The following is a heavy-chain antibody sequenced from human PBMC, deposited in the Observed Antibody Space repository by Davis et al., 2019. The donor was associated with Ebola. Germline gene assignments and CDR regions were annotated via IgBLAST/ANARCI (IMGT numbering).Heavy chain of an antibody. D-gene: IGHD3-9*01. Sequence: PGGSLRLSCAASGFTFNDYAMHWVRQGPGKGLEWVSSISWNGATIAYADSVRGRFTISRDNAKNSLYLQMNSLRADDTALYYCAKVYYDILSGYYPFFDYWGQGTLVTVSS. CDR3: AKVYYDILSGYYPFFDY. J-gene: IGHJ4*02. CDR2: ISWNGATI. CDR1: GFTFNDYA. V-gene: IGHV3-9*01.